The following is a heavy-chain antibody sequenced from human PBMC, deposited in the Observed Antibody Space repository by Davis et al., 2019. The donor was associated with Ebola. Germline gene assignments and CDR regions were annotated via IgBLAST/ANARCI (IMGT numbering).Heavy chain of an antibody. CDR2: INPNSGGT. CDR3: AKGDIVLGTYYYGMDV. V-gene: IGHV1-2*04. CDR1: GYTFTGYY. J-gene: IGHJ6*02. Sequence: AASVKVSCKASGYTFTGYYMHWVRQAPGQGLEWMGWINPNSGGTNYAQKFQGWVTMTRDTSISTAYMELSRLRSDDTAVYYCAKGDIVLGTYYYGMDVWGQGTTVTVSS. D-gene: IGHD2-8*01.